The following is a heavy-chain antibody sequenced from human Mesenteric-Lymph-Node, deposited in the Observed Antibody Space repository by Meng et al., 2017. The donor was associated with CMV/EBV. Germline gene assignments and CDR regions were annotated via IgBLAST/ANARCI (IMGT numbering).Heavy chain of an antibody. CDR3: AKESSFDSGSYYDYFDH. J-gene: IGHJ4*02. CDR1: FTFSSYA. Sequence: FTFSSYAMHWVRQAPGKGLEWVAVISYDGSNKYYADSVKGRFTISRDNSKNTVYLQMNSLRAEDTAVYYCAKESSFDSGSYYDYFDHWGQGTLVTVSS. V-gene: IGHV3-30-3*02. D-gene: IGHD3-10*01. CDR2: ISYDGSNK.